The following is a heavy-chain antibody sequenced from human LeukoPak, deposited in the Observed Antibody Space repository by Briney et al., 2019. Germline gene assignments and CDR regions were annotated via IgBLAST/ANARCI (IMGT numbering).Heavy chain of an antibody. J-gene: IGHJ6*02. CDR2: MNPNSGNT. CDR3: ARLPPGIAVAGYYYYGMDV. CDR1: GYTFTSYD. Sequence: GASVKVSCKASGYTFTSYDINWVRQATGQGLEWMGWMNPNSGNTGYAQKFQGRVTMTRNTSISTAYMELSSLRSEDTAVYYCARLPPGIAVAGYYYYGMDVWGQGTTVTVSS. V-gene: IGHV1-8*01. D-gene: IGHD6-19*01.